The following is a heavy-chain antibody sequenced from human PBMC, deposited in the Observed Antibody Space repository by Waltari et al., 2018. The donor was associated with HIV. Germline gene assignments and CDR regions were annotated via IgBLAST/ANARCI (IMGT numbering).Heavy chain of an antibody. V-gene: IGHV4-34*01. Sequence: QVQLQQWGAGLLKPSETLSLTCAVYGGSFSGYYWSWIRQPPGKGLEWIGEINHRGSTNYNPSLKSRVTISVDTSKNQFSLKLSSVTAADTAVYYCARGNRHAFDIWGQGTMVTVSS. J-gene: IGHJ3*02. CDR1: GGSFSGYY. CDR3: ARGNRHAFDI. CDR2: INHRGST.